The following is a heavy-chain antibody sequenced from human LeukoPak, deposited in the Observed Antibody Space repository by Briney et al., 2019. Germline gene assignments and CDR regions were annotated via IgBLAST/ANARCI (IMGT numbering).Heavy chain of an antibody. CDR3: ARDQPSVGWGFDS. CDR2: INGRGITI. Sequence: GGSLRLSCAASGFTFSSYAMTWVRHTPGRGLEWVANINGRGITIHYADSFRGRFTISRDNTKNSLNLRMNNLRAEDTGLYYCARDQPSVGWGFDSWGRGTLVMSPQ. D-gene: IGHD2-15*01. J-gene: IGHJ4*02. V-gene: IGHV3-23*01. CDR1: GFTFSSYA.